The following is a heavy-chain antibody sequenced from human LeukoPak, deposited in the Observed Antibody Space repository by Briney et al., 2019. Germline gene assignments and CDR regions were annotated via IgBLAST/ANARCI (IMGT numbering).Heavy chain of an antibody. CDR3: ARDGIPTYYDFWSTKSDVVY. CDR2: ISSSGSNK. Sequence: GGSLRLSCAASGFTFSDYYMSWMGQAPGRGRAWVAYISSSGSNKYYADAVKGRFTISRDNAKNSLYLKMNSPRAEDTAVYYCARDGIPTYYDFWSTKSDVVYWGEGNLVTVSS. D-gene: IGHD3-3*01. V-gene: IGHV3-11*01. CDR1: GFTFSDYY. J-gene: IGHJ4*02.